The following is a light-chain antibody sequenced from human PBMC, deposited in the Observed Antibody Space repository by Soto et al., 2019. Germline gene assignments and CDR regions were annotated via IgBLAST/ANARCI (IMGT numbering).Light chain of an antibody. J-gene: IGLJ1*01. CDR1: STDIGGYNY. V-gene: IGLV2-14*01. Sequence: QSALTQPASESGSPGQSITISCSGTSTDIGGYNYVSWYQQHPGKAPKLIIYEVSNRPSGVPDRFSGSKSGSTASLTISGVQAEDEADYYCSSYSSSDTLYVFGTPTKLTVL. CDR2: EVS. CDR3: SSYSSSDTLYV.